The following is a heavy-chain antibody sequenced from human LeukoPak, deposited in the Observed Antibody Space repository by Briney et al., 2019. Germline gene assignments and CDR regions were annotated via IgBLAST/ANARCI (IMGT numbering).Heavy chain of an antibody. Sequence: AGGSLRLSFAASGFTFSSYGMHWVRQAPGKGLEWVAVISYDGSNKYYADSVKGRFTISRDNSKNTLYLQMNSLRAEDTAVYYCAKDFSGSSNGPFDYWGQGTLVTVSS. CDR2: ISYDGSNK. CDR1: GFTFSSYG. J-gene: IGHJ4*02. D-gene: IGHD6-13*01. CDR3: AKDFSGSSNGPFDY. V-gene: IGHV3-30*18.